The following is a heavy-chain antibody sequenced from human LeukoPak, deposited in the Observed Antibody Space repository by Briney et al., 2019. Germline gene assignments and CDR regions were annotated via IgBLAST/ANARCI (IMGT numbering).Heavy chain of an antibody. CDR2: IWYDGSNK. CDR1: GFTFSSYG. CDR3: AKDRDLYSGSPGGVDY. Sequence: GSLRLSCAASGFTFSSYGMHWVRQAPGKGLEWVAVIWYDGSNKYYADSVEGRFTISRDNSKNTLYLQMNSLRADDTAVYYCAKDRDLYSGSPGGVDYWGQGTLVTVSS. J-gene: IGHJ4*02. D-gene: IGHD1-26*01. V-gene: IGHV3-33*06.